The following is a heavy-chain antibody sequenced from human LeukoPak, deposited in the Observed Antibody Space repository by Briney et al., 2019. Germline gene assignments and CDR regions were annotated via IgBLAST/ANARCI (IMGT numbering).Heavy chain of an antibody. CDR1: GFTFSSYE. D-gene: IGHD4-17*01. V-gene: IGHV3-48*03. CDR3: ARDGDYTGGDY. Sequence: QPGGSLRLSCAASGFTFSSYEMNWVRQAPGKGLEWVSYISSSGSTIYYADSVKGRFTISRDNAKNSLYLRMNSLRAEDTAVYYCARDGDYTGGDYWGQGTLVTVSS. J-gene: IGHJ4*02. CDR2: ISSSGSTI.